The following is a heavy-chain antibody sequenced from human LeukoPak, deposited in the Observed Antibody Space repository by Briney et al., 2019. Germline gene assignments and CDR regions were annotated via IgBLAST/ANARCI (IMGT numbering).Heavy chain of an antibody. CDR1: GFTFSSYA. J-gene: IGHJ4*02. V-gene: IGHV3-30-3*01. CDR3: ARDSYYDSSGYLDY. CDR2: ISYAGSNK. Sequence: GGSLRLSCAASGFTFSSYAMHWVRQAPGKGLEWVAVISYAGSNKYYADSVKGRLTISRDNSKNTLYLQMNSLRAEDTAVYYCARDSYYDSSGYLDYWGQGTLVTVSS. D-gene: IGHD3-22*01.